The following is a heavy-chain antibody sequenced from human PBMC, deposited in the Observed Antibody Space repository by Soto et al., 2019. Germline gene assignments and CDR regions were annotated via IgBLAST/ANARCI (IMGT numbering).Heavy chain of an antibody. CDR1: GFTFSSYS. CDR2: ISSSSSTI. CDR3: ASYDFWSGLPRDAFDI. V-gene: IGHV3-48*02. D-gene: IGHD3-3*01. J-gene: IGHJ3*02. Sequence: EVQLVESGGGLVQPGGSLRLSCAASGFTFSSYSMNWVRQAPGKGLEWVSYISSSSSTIYYADSVKGRFTISRDNAKNSLYLQMNSLRDEDTAVYYCASYDFWSGLPRDAFDIWGQGTMVTVSS.